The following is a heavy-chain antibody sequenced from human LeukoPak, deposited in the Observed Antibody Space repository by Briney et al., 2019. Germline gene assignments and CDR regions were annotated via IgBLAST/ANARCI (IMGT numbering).Heavy chain of an antibody. V-gene: IGHV1-2*02. Sequence: ASVKVSCKASGYTFTTYAIHWVRQAPGQGLEWMGWITPGGGTNYPQKFQGRVAITWDTSITTAYMDLSRLTSDDTAVYYCARDRYGDGFAHLDYWGQGALVTVSS. J-gene: IGHJ4*02. CDR1: GYTFTTYA. CDR2: ITPGGGT. CDR3: ARDRYGDGFAHLDY. D-gene: IGHD5-24*01.